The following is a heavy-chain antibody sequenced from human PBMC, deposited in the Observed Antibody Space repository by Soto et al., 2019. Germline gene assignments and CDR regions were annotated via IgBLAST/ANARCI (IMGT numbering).Heavy chain of an antibody. CDR3: ARLSSYNYYYYGMDV. V-gene: IGHV5-51*01. Sequence: GESLKISCKGSGCSFTSYWIGWVRQMPGKGLEWMGIVYPGDSDSRYSPSFQGKVTISADKSISTAYLQWSSLKASDTDMYYCARLSSYNYYYYGMDVWGQGTAVTVSS. CDR2: VYPGDSDS. J-gene: IGHJ6*02. D-gene: IGHD2-2*01. CDR1: GCSFTSYW.